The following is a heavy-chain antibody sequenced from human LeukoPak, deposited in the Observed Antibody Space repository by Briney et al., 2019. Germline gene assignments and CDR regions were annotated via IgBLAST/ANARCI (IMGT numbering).Heavy chain of an antibody. CDR2: IYSGGST. D-gene: IGHD2-2*01. J-gene: IGHJ6*02. CDR3: ARDRLGPYQPVGDYYYGMDV. Sequence: PGGSLRLSCAASGFTVSSNYMSWVRQAPGKGLEWVSVIYSGGSTYYADSVKGRFTISRDNSKNTLYLQMNSLRAEDTAVYYCARDRLGPYQPVGDYYYGMDVWGQGTTVTVSS. V-gene: IGHV3-53*01. CDR1: GFTVSSNY.